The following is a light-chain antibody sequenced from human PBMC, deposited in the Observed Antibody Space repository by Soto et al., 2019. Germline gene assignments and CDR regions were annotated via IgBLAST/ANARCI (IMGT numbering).Light chain of an antibody. V-gene: IGLV2-14*01. CDR2: DVS. CDR3: SSYRSSSTVYV. Sequence: QPVLTQPASVSGSPGQSITISCTGTSSDVGGYNYVSWYQQHPGEAPKLLIYDVSNRPSGVSNRFSGSKSGNTASLTISGLQAEDEADYYCSSYRSSSTVYVFGTGTKLTVL. J-gene: IGLJ1*01. CDR1: SSDVGGYNY.